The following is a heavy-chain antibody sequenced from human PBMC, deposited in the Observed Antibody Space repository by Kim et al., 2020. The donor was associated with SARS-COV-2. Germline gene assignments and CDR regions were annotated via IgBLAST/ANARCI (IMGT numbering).Heavy chain of an antibody. Sequence: GGSLRLSCVVSGLTFTTNGMTWVRQAPGKGLEWVATITDGSGSKTHYADPEKGRFTISRDNSKKTLYLQMNSLRADDTAIYYGARWATPRCFDSCAQEIL. D-gene: IGHD2-15*01. CDR1: GLTFTTNG. CDR2: ITDGSGSK. J-gene: IGHJ4*02. V-gene: IGHV3-23*01. CDR3: ARWATPRCFDS.